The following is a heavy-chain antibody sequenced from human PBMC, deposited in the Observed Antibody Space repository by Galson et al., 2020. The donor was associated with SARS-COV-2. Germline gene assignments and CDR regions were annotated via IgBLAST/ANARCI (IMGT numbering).Heavy chain of an antibody. D-gene: IGHD1-7*01. J-gene: IGHJ5*02. CDR1: GYAFASYG. Sequence: ASVQVSCKASGYAFASYGIGWVRQAPAQGLEWMGWISTFNGDTNYSQNPQGRVTMTTDPTTSTVYMGLRSLRPDDTAVYYCARLRLNWNCVATWFDPWGQGTLVTVSS. CDR3: ARLRLNWNCVATWFDP. V-gene: IGHV1-18*01. CDR2: ISTFNGDT.